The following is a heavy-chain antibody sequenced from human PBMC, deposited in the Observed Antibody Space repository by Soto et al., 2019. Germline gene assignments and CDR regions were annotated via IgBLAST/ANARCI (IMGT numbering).Heavy chain of an antibody. CDR3: AKEPKIQLWLHYFDY. J-gene: IGHJ4*02. V-gene: IGHV3-30*18. D-gene: IGHD5-18*01. CDR2: ISPYGSNT. CDR1: GFPFSNFG. Sequence: GGSLRLSCAASGFPFSNFGMHLVLQAPGKGPEWLAFISPYGSNTYYADSVKGRFTISRDNSKNTLYPQMNSLRAEDTAVFYCAKEPKIQLWLHYFDYWGQGTLVTVSS.